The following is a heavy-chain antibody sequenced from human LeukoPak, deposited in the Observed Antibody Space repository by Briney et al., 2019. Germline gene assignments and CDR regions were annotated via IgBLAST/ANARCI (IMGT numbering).Heavy chain of an antibody. V-gene: IGHV3-30*03. Sequence: PGRSLRLSCAASGFTFSRFGMHWVRQAPGKGLEWVAVISYDGSTKYYADSVKGRFTISRDNSKNTLYLQMNSLTVHDTAVYYCATGTIYYWGQGALVTVSS. CDR2: ISYDGSTK. J-gene: IGHJ4*02. CDR3: ATGTIYY. CDR1: GFTFSRFG. D-gene: IGHD1-1*01.